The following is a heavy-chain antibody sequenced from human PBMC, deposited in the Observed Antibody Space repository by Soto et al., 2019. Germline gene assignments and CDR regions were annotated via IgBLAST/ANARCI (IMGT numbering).Heavy chain of an antibody. J-gene: IGHJ3*01. D-gene: IGHD6-13*01. Sequence: QVQLVQSGAEVKKPGSSVKVSCKPSGGTFSSRTMFWVRQAPGQGLEWMGRIIPLFDIVNSAQKFQDRVTFTADKSTTTAYMELSSLTSDDTAVYYCTIGSWSGEVFDVWGQGTLVTVSS. V-gene: IGHV1-69*02. CDR2: IIPLFDIV. CDR3: TIGSWSGEVFDV. CDR1: GGTFSSRT.